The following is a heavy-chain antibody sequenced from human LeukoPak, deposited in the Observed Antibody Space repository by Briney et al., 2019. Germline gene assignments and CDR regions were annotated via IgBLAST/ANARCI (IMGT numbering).Heavy chain of an antibody. CDR1: GFSFTDYP. Sequence: GGSLRLSCATSGFSFTDYPMNWVRQAPGKGLEWISNIRTTAEGAKYAYYADSVKGRVTISRDGGKNTLYLHMNSLRDDDTAVYYCATDQRYAFDYWGRGILVTVSS. J-gene: IGHJ4*02. D-gene: IGHD3-9*01. CDR2: IRTTAEGAKYA. V-gene: IGHV3-48*02. CDR3: ATDQRYAFDY.